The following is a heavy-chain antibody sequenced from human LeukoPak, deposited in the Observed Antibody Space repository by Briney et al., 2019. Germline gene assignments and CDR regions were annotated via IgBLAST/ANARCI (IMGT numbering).Heavy chain of an antibody. D-gene: IGHD2-2*01. CDR2: ISSSSSYI. J-gene: IGHJ4*02. Sequence: PGGSLRLSCAASGFTFSSYSMNWVRQAPGKGLEWVSSISSSSSYIYYADSVKGRFTISRDNAKNSLYLQMNSLRAEDTAVYYCARDHEVVPAATGYFDYWGQGTLVTVSS. CDR1: GFTFSSYS. V-gene: IGHV3-21*01. CDR3: ARDHEVVPAATGYFDY.